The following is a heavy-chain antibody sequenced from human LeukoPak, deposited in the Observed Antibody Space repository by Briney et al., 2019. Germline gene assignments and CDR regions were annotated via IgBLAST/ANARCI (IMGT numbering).Heavy chain of an antibody. CDR1: GFTFSSYW. J-gene: IGHJ4*02. D-gene: IGHD5-12*01. V-gene: IGHV3-7*01. CDR3: ARVSIVATINSGNDSDY. Sequence: GGSLRLSCAASGFTFSSYWMSWVRQAPGKGLEWVANIKQDGSEKYYVDSVKGRFTISRDNAKNSLYLQMNSLRAEDTAVYYCARVSIVATINSGNDSDYWGQGTLVTVSS. CDR2: IKQDGSEK.